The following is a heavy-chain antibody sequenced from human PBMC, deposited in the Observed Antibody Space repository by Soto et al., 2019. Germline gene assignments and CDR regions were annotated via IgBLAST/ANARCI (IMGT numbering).Heavy chain of an antibody. Sequence: GGSLRLSCAASGFTFSSYSMNWVRQAPGTGLEWVSSISSSSSYIYYADSVKGRFTISRDNAKNSLYLQMNSLRAEDTAVYYCARVIGAAAGIFDYWGQGTLVTVSS. CDR2: ISSSSSYI. CDR1: GFTFSSYS. D-gene: IGHD6-13*01. J-gene: IGHJ4*02. V-gene: IGHV3-21*01. CDR3: ARVIGAAAGIFDY.